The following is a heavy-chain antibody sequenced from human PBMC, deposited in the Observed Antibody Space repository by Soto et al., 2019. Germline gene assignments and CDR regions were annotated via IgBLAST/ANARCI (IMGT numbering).Heavy chain of an antibody. CDR3: ARRV. J-gene: IGHJ4*02. CDR1: GFTFSNYP. Sequence: EVQLVESGGGLVQPGGSLRLSCATSGFTFSNYPMNWVRQAPGKGLEWVSGISAGGDTTYYADSVKGRFTIFRDNSKNSVSLQMNSLRVEDTAVYYCARRVWGQGTLVTVSS. CDR2: ISAGGDTT. V-gene: IGHV3-23*04.